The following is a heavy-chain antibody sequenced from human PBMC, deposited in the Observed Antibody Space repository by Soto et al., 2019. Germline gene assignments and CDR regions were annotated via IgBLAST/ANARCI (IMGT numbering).Heavy chain of an antibody. J-gene: IGHJ6*02. V-gene: IGHV3-30-3*01. Sequence: GGSLRLSCAASGFTFSSYAMHWVRQAPGKGLEWVAVISYDGSNKYYADSVKGRFTISRDNSKNTLYLQMNSLRAEDTAVYYCASFRGIAAAENPYYGMDVWGQGTTVTVSS. CDR3: ASFRGIAAAENPYYGMDV. CDR1: GFTFSSYA. CDR2: ISYDGSNK. D-gene: IGHD6-13*01.